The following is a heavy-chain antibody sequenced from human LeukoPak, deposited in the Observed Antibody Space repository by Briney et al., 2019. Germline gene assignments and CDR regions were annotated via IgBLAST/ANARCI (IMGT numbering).Heavy chain of an antibody. CDR2: ILYDGSNK. D-gene: IGHD3-10*01. V-gene: IGHV3-30-3*01. CDR1: GFTFSSYA. J-gene: IGHJ6*02. Sequence: PGGSLRLSCAASGFTFSSYAMHWVRQAPGKGLEWVAGILYDGSNKYNEDSVKGRLTISRDNSKNTLYLQMNSLRADDTAVYFCARSYYYGSGIYQHGMDVWGQGTTVTVSS. CDR3: ARSYYYGSGIYQHGMDV.